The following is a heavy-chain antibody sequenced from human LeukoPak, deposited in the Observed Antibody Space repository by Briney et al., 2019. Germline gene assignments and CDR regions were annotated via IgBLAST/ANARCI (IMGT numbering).Heavy chain of an antibody. D-gene: IGHD2-21*01. CDR1: GGTFSSYA. J-gene: IGHJ3*02. V-gene: IGHV1-69*13. CDR2: IIPIFGTA. CDR3: AREERELWPLAFDI. Sequence: SVKVSCKASGGTFSSYAISWVRQAPGQGLEWMGGIIPIFGTANYAQKFQGRVTITADASTSTAYMELSSLRSEDTAVYYCAREERELWPLAFDIWGQGTMVTVSS.